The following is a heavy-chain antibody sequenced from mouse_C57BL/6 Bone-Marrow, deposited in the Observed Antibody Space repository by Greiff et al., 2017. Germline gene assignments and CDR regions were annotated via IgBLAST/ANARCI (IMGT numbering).Heavy chain of an antibody. V-gene: IGHV1-69*01. CDR3: AWGLRRDFGC. CDR1: GYTFTSYW. J-gene: IGHJ2*01. CDR2: IDPSDSYT. D-gene: IGHD2-4*01. Sequence: QVQLQQPGAELVMPGASVKLSCKASGYTFTSYWMHWVKQRPGQGLEWIGEIDPSDSYTNYNQKFKGKSTLTVDKSSSTAYMQLSSLTSEDSAVYYCAWGLRRDFGCWGQGTTLTVS.